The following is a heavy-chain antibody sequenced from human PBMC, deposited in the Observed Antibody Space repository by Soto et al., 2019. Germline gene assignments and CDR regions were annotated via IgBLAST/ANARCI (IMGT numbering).Heavy chain of an antibody. CDR3: AQRELRYFDWLTEYAMDV. D-gene: IGHD3-9*01. CDR1: GGSFSGYY. CDR2: INHSGST. Sequence: PSETLSLTCAVYGGSFSGYYWSWIRQPPGKGLEWIGEINHSGSTNYNPSLKSRVTISVDTSKNQFSLKLSSVTAADTAVYYCAQRELRYFDWLTEYAMDVWGQGNTVTVCS. V-gene: IGHV4-34*01. J-gene: IGHJ6*02.